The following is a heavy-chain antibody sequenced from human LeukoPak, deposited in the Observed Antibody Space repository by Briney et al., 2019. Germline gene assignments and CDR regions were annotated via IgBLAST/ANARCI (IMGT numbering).Heavy chain of an antibody. V-gene: IGHV4-31*03. J-gene: IGHJ4*02. CDR3: ARGPYYGSGSYYNGDFDY. CDR2: IYYSGST. CDR1: GVSMSSGAFY. Sequence: NPSETLSLTCTVSGVSMSSGAFYWSWIRQHPGKGLEWIGNIYYSGSTYYNPSLKSRVTISVDTSKNQFSLKLSSVTAADTAVYYRARGPYYGSGSYYNGDFDYWGQGTLVTVSS. D-gene: IGHD3-10*01.